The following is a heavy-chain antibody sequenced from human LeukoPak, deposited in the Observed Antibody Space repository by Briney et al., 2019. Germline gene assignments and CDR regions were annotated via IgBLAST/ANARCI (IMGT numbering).Heavy chain of an antibody. Sequence: GGSLRLSCAASGFTFSSYGMHWVRQAPGKGLEWVAFIRYDGSNKYYADSVKGRFTISRDNSKNTLYLQMNSLRAEDTAVYYCAKNDGNLPYYYYYMDVWGKGTTVTVSS. V-gene: IGHV3-30*02. J-gene: IGHJ6*03. D-gene: IGHD1-1*01. CDR2: IRYDGSNK. CDR1: GFTFSSYG. CDR3: AKNDGNLPYYYYYMDV.